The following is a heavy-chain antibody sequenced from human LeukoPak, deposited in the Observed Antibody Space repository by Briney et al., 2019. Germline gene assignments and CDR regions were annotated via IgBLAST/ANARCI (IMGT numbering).Heavy chain of an antibody. V-gene: IGHV4-30-2*05. D-gene: IGHD3-9*01. CDR2: IYHSGST. Sequence: SETLSLTCAVSGGSISSGGYSWSWIRQPPGKGLEWIGYIYHSGSTYYNPSLKSRVTIAVDTSKNQFSLKLSSVTAADTAVYYCASLQDILTGYTSDYWGQGTLVTVSS. J-gene: IGHJ4*02. CDR3: ASLQDILTGYTSDY. CDR1: GGSISSGGYS.